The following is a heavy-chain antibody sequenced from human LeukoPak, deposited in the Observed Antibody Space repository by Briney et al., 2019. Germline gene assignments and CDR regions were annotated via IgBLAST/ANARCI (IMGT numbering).Heavy chain of an antibody. Sequence: GGSLRHSCAASGFTFSSYSMNWVRQAPGKGLEWVSSISSSSSYIYYADSVKGRFTISRDNAKNSLYLQMNSLRAEDTAVYYCARAGTTVTEGPRYYYYGMDVWGQGTTVTVSS. J-gene: IGHJ6*02. V-gene: IGHV3-21*01. CDR1: GFTFSSYS. D-gene: IGHD4-11*01. CDR2: ISSSSSYI. CDR3: ARAGTTVTEGPRYYYYGMDV.